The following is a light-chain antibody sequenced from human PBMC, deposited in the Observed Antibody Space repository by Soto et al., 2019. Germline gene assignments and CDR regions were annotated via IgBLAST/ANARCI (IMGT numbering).Light chain of an antibody. CDR2: GNT. V-gene: IGLV1-40*01. CDR3: QSYDSSLSGYV. J-gene: IGLJ1*01. Sequence: QSVLTQPPSVSGAPGQRVTISCTGSSSNIGTGSDVHWYQQLPGTAPKLLIYGNTNRPSGVPDRFSASKSGTSASLAITGLQAEDEADYSCQSYDSSLSGYVFGTGTKLTVL. CDR1: SSNIGTGSD.